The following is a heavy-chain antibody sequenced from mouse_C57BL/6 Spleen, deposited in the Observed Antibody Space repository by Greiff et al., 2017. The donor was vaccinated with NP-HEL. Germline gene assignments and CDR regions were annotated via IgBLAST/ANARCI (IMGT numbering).Heavy chain of an antibody. V-gene: IGHV10-1*01. D-gene: IGHD1-3*01. Sequence: QLVESGGGLVQPKGSLKLSCAASGFSFNTYAMNWVRQAPGKGLEWVARIRSKSNNYATYYADSVKDRFTISRDDSESMLYLQMNNLKTEDTAMYYCVRKSGYYYFDYWGQGSTLTVSS. CDR1: GFSFNTYA. J-gene: IGHJ2*01. CDR3: VRKSGYYYFDY. CDR2: IRSKSNNYAT.